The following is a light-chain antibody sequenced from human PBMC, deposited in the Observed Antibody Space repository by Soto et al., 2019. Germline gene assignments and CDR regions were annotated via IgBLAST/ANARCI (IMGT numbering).Light chain of an antibody. CDR3: QTWGTGTVV. V-gene: IGLV4-69*01. Sequence: QPVLTQSPSASASLGASVKLTCTLRSGHSSYAIAWHQQQPEKGPRYLMKLNSDGSHSKGDGIPDRFSGSSSGAERYLTIASLQSEYEADYYCQTWGTGTVVFGGGTKLTVL. CDR2: LNSDGSH. J-gene: IGLJ2*01. CDR1: SGHSSYA.